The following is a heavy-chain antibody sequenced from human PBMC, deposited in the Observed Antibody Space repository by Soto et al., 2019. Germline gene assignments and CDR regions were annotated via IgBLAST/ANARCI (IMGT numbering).Heavy chain of an antibody. CDR1: GYTFTCYY. V-gene: IGHV1-2*04. CDR2: INPNSGGT. Sequence: QVQLVQSGAEVKKPGASVKVSCKSSGYTFTCYYMHWVRQAPGQGLEWMGWINPNSGGTKYAQKFQGWVTITRDTSISTAYMELSRLISDDTAVYYCARDFSGVRGVSRLVYYYYGMDVWGQGPTVTVSS. D-gene: IGHD3-10*01. J-gene: IGHJ6*02. CDR3: ARDFSGVRGVSRLVYYYYGMDV.